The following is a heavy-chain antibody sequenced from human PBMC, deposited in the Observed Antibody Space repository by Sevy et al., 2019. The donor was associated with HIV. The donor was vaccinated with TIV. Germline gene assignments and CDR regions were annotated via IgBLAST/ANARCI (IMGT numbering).Heavy chain of an antibody. V-gene: IGHV3-15*01. D-gene: IGHD1-26*01. CDR1: GFTFSNAW. CDR2: IKSKTDGGTT. CDR3: YAGTVEGRFTISREDSRSTLYLQMNSLKTEDTAVYYCTTVKDYYGSGSYPH. J-gene: IGHJ4*02. Sequence: GGSLRLSCAASGFTFSNAWMSWVRQAPGKGLEWVGRIKSKTDGGTTDYAAPVKGRFTISRDDSKNTLYPQMNRMKTDTHSGTNDYAGTVEGRFTISREDSRSTLYLQMNSLKTEDTAVYYCTTVKDYYGSGSYPHWGQGTLVTVSS.